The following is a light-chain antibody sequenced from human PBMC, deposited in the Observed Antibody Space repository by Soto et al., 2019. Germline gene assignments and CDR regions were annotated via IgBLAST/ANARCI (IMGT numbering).Light chain of an antibody. V-gene: IGKV1-39*01. CDR1: QSISTY. CDR3: QQYSDFSALT. CDR2: GAS. Sequence: DIQMTQSPSSLSASVGDRVTITCRASQSISTYLNWYQQKGGKAPKLLIHGASSLQSGVPLRFSGSGSGTEFTLTISSLQPDDFATYYCQQYSDFSALTFGGGTKVDIK. J-gene: IGKJ4*01.